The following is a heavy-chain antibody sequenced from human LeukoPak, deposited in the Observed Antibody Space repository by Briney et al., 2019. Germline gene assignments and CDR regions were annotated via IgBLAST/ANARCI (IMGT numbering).Heavy chain of an antibody. D-gene: IGHD3-22*01. J-gene: IGHJ4*02. CDR1: GFTFSDYY. V-gene: IGHV3-11*04. CDR3: ARFSLYDNSGYYSWLFDF. Sequence: GGSLRLSCTASGFTFSDYYMSWIRQAPGKGLEWVSYISSSSSSKFYADSVEGRFTISRDNAKNSLYLQMNSLRAEDTAVYYCARFSLYDNSGYYSWLFDFWGQGTLVTVSS. CDR2: ISSSSSSK.